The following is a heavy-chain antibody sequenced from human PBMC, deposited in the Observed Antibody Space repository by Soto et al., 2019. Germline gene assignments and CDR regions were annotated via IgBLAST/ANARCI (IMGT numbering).Heavy chain of an antibody. CDR2: ISYDGSSK. CDR1: GFTFGVYV. V-gene: IGHV3-30*18. D-gene: IGHD3-3*01. CDR3: AKLQGYYDFWSGYYSPGDYYYGMDV. Sequence: GSLRPSFSSSGFTFGVYVMHWVRQAPGKGLWWGAVISYDGSSKYYADSVKGRFTISRDNSKNTLYLQMNSLRAEDTAVYYCAKLQGYYDFWSGYYSPGDYYYGMDVWGQGTTVTVSS. J-gene: IGHJ6*02.